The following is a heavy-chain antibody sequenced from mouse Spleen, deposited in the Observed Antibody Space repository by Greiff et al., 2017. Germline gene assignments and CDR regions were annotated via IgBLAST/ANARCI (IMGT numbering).Heavy chain of an antibody. CDR3: ARHGSNSYAMDY. V-gene: IGHV5-6*01. CDR2: ISSGGSYT. Sequence: EVQLVESGGDLVKPGGSLKLSCAASGFTFSSYGMSWVRQTPDKRLEWVATISSGGSYTYYPDSVKGRFTISRDNAKNTLYLQMSSLKSEDTAMYYCARHGSNSYAMDYWGQGTSVTVSS. D-gene: IGHD1-1*01. CDR1: GFTFSSYG. J-gene: IGHJ4*01.